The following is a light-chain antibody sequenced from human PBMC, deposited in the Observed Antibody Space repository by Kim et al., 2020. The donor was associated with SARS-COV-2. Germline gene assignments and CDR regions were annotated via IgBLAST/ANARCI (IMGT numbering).Light chain of an antibody. V-gene: IGLV4-69*01. J-gene: IGLJ3*02. CDR2: LNSDGRH. CDR3: QTWDTGIWV. Sequence: ASVKLTCTLSSGHSSYAIAWHQQQPEKGTRYLMKLNSDGRHSKGDGIPDRFSGSSSGAERYLTISSLQSEDEADYYCQTWDTGIWVFGGGTKLTVL. CDR1: SGHSSYA.